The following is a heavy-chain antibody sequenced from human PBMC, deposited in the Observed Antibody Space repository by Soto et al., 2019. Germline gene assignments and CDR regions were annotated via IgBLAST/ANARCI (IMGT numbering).Heavy chain of an antibody. CDR2: INPYNGNT. CDR3: AKGAEWEPKYYFDS. J-gene: IGHJ4*02. Sequence: QVKLVQSGAEVKMPGASVKVSCKASGYTFTSYGIIWVRQAPGQGLEWMGWINPYNGNTKYAQKLQGRVTMTTDTSTSTAYMELRSLRSDDTAVYYCAKGAEWEPKYYFDSWGQGTLVTVSS. CDR1: GYTFTSYG. D-gene: IGHD1-26*01. V-gene: IGHV1-18*01.